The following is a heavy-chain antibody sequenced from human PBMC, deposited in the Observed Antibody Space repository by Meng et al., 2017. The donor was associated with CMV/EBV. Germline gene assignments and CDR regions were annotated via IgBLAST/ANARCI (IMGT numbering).Heavy chain of an antibody. CDR3: ARGYYDFWSGYYRAGWFDP. J-gene: IGHJ5*02. CDR2: INHSGST. CDR1: GGSFSGYY. V-gene: IGHV4-34*01. D-gene: IGHD3-3*01. Sequence: SETLSLTCAVYGGSFSGYYWSWIRQPPGKGLEWFGEINHSGSTNYNPSLKSRVTISVDTSKNQFSLKLSSVTAAYTDVYYCARGYYDFWSGYYRAGWFDPWGQGTLVTVSS.